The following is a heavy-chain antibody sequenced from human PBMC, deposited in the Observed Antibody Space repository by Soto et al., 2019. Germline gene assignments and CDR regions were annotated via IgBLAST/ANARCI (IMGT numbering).Heavy chain of an antibody. CDR1: GFTFSNAW. J-gene: IGHJ4*02. CDR2: IKSKTDGGTT. D-gene: IGHD3-9*01. Sequence: PGGSLRLSCAASGFTFSNAWMSWVRQAPGKGLEWDGRIKSKTDGGTTDYAAPVKGRFTISRDDSKNTLYLQMNSLKTEDTAVYYCTTDGYFDWLPVGAYWGPGTLVTVSS. CDR3: TTDGYFDWLPVGAY. V-gene: IGHV3-15*01.